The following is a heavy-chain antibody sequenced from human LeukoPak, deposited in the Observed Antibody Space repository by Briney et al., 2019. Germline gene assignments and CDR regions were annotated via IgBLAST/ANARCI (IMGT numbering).Heavy chain of an antibody. CDR1: GFTFSSYA. CDR2: ISGSGGST. V-gene: IGHV3-23*01. D-gene: IGHD5-18*01. Sequence: PGGSLRLSCAASGFTFSSYAMSWVRQAPGKGLEWVSAISGSGGSTYYADSVKGRFTISRDNSKNTLYLQMNSLRAEDTAVYYCAREGEGYSYGRTFDYWGQGTLVTVSS. CDR3: AREGEGYSYGRTFDY. J-gene: IGHJ4*02.